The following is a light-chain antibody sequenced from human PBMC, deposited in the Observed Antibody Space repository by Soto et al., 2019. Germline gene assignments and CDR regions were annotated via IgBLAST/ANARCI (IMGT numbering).Light chain of an antibody. J-gene: IGKJ1*01. CDR1: HRFISN. Sequence: ESVMTQSPGTLSVSPGEIATLSCRASHRFISNLAFYHQKPGHAPMLLIYGTSSRASGIPDRFSVSVYGTELPLAGKEFPSDGSQVSQCQQSQCGRTQTVGPGAKVDIK. V-gene: IGKV3D-15*01. CDR3: QQSQCGRTQT. CDR2: GTS.